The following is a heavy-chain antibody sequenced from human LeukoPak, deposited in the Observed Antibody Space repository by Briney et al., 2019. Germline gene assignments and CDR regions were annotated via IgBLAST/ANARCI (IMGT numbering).Heavy chain of an antibody. CDR1: GGSISSYY. CDR3: AREDLTIFGVDRYYYYMDV. CDR2: IYYSGST. Sequence: SETLSLTCTVSGGSISSYYWSWIRQPPGKGLEWIGYIYYSGSTNYNPSLKSRVTISVDTSKNQFSLRLSSVTAADTAVYYCAREDLTIFGVDRYYYYMDVWGKGTTVTVSS. J-gene: IGHJ6*03. D-gene: IGHD3-3*01. V-gene: IGHV4-59*12.